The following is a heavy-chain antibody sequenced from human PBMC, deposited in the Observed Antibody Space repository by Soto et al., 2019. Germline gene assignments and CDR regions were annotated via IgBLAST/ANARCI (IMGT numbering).Heavy chain of an antibody. Sequence: QVQLQESGPGLVKPSETLSLTCTVSGVSITTYYWSWIRQPAGKGLEWIGRFYTTGSTSYNPSLKSRVTMSVDTSKNQFSLKLSSVTAADTAVYYCARLNGLGEKFDYWGQGTLVTVSS. CDR3: ARLNGLGEKFDY. D-gene: IGHD2-8*01. CDR2: FYTTGST. V-gene: IGHV4-4*07. CDR1: GVSITTYY. J-gene: IGHJ4*02.